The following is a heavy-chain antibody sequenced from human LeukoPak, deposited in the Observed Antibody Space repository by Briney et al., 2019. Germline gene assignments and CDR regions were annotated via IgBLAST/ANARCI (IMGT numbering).Heavy chain of an antibody. D-gene: IGHD1-1*01. J-gene: IGHJ4*02. CDR2: ISPSGSAI. CDR1: ESILSTYA. CDR3: ATGIRERGFDS. Sequence: PGGSLRLSCSDSESILSTYAVNWVRQAPGRGLEWVSSISPSGSAIFYAGSVKGRFTISRDNAKNSLYLQMNSLRAEDTALYFCATGIRERGFDSWAREPWSPSPQ. V-gene: IGHV3-21*01.